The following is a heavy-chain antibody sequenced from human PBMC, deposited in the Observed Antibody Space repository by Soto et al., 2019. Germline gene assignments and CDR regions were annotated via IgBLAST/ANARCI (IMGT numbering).Heavy chain of an antibody. CDR1: GFTFSSYA. D-gene: IGHD6-13*01. Sequence: GGSLRLSCAASGFTFSSYAMSWVRQAPGKGLEWVSAISGSGGSTYYADSVKGRFTISRDNSKNTLYLQMNSLRAEDTAVYYCAKDPPSIAAAGTSFDYYYGMDVWGQGTTVTVSS. CDR3: AKDPPSIAAAGTSFDYYYGMDV. CDR2: ISGSGGST. V-gene: IGHV3-23*01. J-gene: IGHJ6*02.